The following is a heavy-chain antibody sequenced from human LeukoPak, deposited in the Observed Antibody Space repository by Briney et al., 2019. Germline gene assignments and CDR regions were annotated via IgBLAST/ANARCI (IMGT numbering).Heavy chain of an antibody. CDR3: ARVQLGMGFDY. D-gene: IGHD7-27*01. J-gene: IGHJ4*02. V-gene: IGHV4-31*03. CDR2: IYYSGST. CDR1: GGSISSGGYY. Sequence: IPSQTLSLTCTVSGGSISSGGYYWSWIRQHPGKGLEWIGYIYYSGSTYYNPSLKSRVTISVDTSKNQFSLKLSSVTAADTAVYYCARVQLGMGFDYWGQGTLVTVSS.